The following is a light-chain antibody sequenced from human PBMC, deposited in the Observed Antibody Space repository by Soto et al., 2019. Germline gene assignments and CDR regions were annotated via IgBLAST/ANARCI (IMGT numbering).Light chain of an antibody. CDR1: QSLVHSDGNTY. Sequence: DVLMTNSPLTLPVTLGHPASISYNHTQSLVHSDGNTYLNWFQQRQGQTPRRLIYRVSNRNSGVPDRFSGSGSATDFTLKISRVEAEDVGVYYCMQGTYRRTFGQGNKVDIK. CDR3: MQGTYRRT. V-gene: IGKV2-30*02. CDR2: RVS. J-gene: IGKJ1*01.